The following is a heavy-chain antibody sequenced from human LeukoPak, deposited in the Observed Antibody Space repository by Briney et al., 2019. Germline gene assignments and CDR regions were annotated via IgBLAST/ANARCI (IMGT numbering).Heavy chain of an antibody. CDR3: ARGTYYYDSSGYSFDY. D-gene: IGHD3-22*01. CDR1: GGSFSGYY. Sequence: PSETLSLTCAVYGGSFSGYYWSWIRQPPGKGLEWIGEINHSGSTNYNPSLKSRVTISVDTSKNQFSLKLSSVSAADTAVYYCARGTYYYDSSGYSFDYWGQGTLVTVSS. V-gene: IGHV4-34*01. J-gene: IGHJ4*02. CDR2: INHSGST.